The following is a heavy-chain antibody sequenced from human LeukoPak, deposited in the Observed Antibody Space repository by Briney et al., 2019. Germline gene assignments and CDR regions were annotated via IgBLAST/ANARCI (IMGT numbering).Heavy chain of an antibody. CDR2: IIPIFGTA. V-gene: IGHV1-69*13. Sequence: SVKVSCKASGGTFSSYAISWVRQAPGQGLEWMGGIIPIFGTANYAQKFQGRVTITADESTSTAYTELSSLRSEDTAVYYCARSQYGSGSYYNDWGQGTLVTVSS. J-gene: IGHJ4*02. CDR3: ARSQYGSGSYYND. D-gene: IGHD3-10*01. CDR1: GGTFSSYA.